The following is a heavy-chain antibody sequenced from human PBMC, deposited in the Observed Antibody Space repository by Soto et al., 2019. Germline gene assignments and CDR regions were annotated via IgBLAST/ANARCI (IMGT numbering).Heavy chain of an antibody. Sequence: GASVKVSCKASGYTFTGYYMHWVRQAPGQGLEWMGWINPNSGGTNYAQKFQGWVTMTRDTSISTAYMELSRLRSDDTAVYYCARSRRNNWNYYYYYYGMDVWGQGTTVTVSS. J-gene: IGHJ6*02. CDR2: INPNSGGT. CDR3: ARSRRNNWNYYYYYYGMDV. V-gene: IGHV1-2*04. D-gene: IGHD1-7*01. CDR1: GYTFTGYY.